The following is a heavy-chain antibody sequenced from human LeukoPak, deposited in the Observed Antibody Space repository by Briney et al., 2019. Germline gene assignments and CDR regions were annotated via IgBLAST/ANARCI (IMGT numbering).Heavy chain of an antibody. Sequence: PGGSLRLSCAASGFTFSSYSMNWVRQAPGKGLEWVSYISSSSSTIYYADSVKGRFTISRDNSKNTLYLQMNSLRAEDTAVYYCAKDIYYYDSSRYFQHWGQGTLVTVSS. J-gene: IGHJ1*01. CDR1: GFTFSSYS. CDR2: ISSSSSTI. CDR3: AKDIYYYDSSRYFQH. D-gene: IGHD3-22*01. V-gene: IGHV3-48*01.